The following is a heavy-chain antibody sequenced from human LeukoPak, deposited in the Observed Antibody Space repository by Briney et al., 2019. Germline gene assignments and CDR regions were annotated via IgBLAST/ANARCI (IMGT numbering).Heavy chain of an antibody. J-gene: IGHJ5*02. CDR2: ISSSINYI. CDR3: AKDGRSAFDP. Sequence: GGSLSPSRAASGFTFSSYTMSWVREAPGKGLEWVSSISSSINYIYHADSVKGRFTISRDDAQNSVYLQMNSLKDEDTAVYYCAKDGRSAFDPWGQGTLDSVSS. V-gene: IGHV3-21*01. CDR1: GFTFSSYT.